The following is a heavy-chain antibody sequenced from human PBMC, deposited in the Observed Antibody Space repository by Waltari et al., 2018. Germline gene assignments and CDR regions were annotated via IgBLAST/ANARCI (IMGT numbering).Heavy chain of an antibody. D-gene: IGHD6-13*01. J-gene: IGHJ4*02. V-gene: IGHV4-39*01. Sequence: QLQLQESGPGLVKPSETLSLTCTVSGGPISSSSYYWGWIRQPPGKGLEWIGSIYYSGSTYYNPSLKSRVTISVDTSKNQFSLKLSSVTAADTAVYYCARTPSIAAAGPLLGLYWGQGTLVTVSS. CDR2: IYYSGST. CDR1: GGPISSSSYY. CDR3: ARTPSIAAAGPLLGLY.